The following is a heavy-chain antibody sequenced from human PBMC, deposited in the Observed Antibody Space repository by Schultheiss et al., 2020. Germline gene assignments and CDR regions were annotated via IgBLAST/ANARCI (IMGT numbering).Heavy chain of an antibody. CDR2: IYYSGST. CDR3: ARYRRYSSSWHYYYGMDV. D-gene: IGHD6-13*01. J-gene: IGHJ6*02. CDR1: GGSISSGRYY. Sequence: SQTLSLTCTVSGGSISSGRYYWSWVRQLPGKGLEWIGYIYYSGSTYYNPSLKSRVTISVDTSKNQFSLKLSSVTAADTAVYYCARYRRYSSSWHYYYGMDVWGQGTTVTVSS. V-gene: IGHV4-31*03.